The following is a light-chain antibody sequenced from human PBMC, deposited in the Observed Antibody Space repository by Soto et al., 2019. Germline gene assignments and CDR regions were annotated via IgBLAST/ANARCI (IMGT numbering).Light chain of an antibody. Sequence: QSVLTQPPSVSGTPGQSVTLSCSGSSSSVGTIFVYWYQQIPGTAPKLLIFRNNQRPSGVPDRFSGSKSGTSASLAISGLRSEDEADYYCAAWDDSLSIWVFGGGTQLTVL. J-gene: IGLJ3*02. CDR1: SSSVGTIF. CDR3: AAWDDSLSIWV. CDR2: RNN. V-gene: IGLV1-47*01.